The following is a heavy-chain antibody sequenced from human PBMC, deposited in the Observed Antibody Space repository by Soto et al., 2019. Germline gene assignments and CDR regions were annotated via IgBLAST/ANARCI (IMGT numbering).Heavy chain of an antibody. CDR3: ARVPYYYGSLNPKHYYYYYGMDV. CDR1: GGSISSSNW. D-gene: IGHD3-10*01. CDR2: IYHSGST. J-gene: IGHJ6*02. Sequence: QVQLQESGPGLVKPSGTLSLTCAVSGGSISSSNWWSWVRQPPGKGLEWIGEIYHSGSTNYNPSLKSRVTISVDKSKNQFSLKLSSVTAADTAVYYCARVPYYYGSLNPKHYYYYYGMDVWGQGTTVTVSS. V-gene: IGHV4-4*02.